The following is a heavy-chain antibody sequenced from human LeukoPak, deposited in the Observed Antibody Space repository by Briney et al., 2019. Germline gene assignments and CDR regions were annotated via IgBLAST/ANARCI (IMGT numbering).Heavy chain of an antibody. CDR2: INHSGST. Sequence: SETLSLTCSFSGGSISGYYWSWIRQPPGKGLEWIGEINHSGSTNYNPSLKSRVTISVDTSKNQFSLRLSSVTAADTAVYYCARVLEGSSGQHWYFDLWGRGTLVTVSS. V-gene: IGHV4-34*01. CDR3: ARVLEGSSGQHWYFDL. J-gene: IGHJ2*01. D-gene: IGHD6-19*01. CDR1: GGSISGYY.